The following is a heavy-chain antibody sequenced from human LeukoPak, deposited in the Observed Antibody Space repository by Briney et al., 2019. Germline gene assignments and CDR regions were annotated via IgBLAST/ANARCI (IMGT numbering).Heavy chain of an antibody. CDR3: AKDDGLVVPAARSFDY. CDR1: GFTFSSYG. D-gene: IGHD2-2*01. Sequence: PGGSLRLSCAASGFTFSSYGMHWVRQAPGKGLEWVAVISYDGSNKYYADSVKGRFTISRDNSKNTLYLQMNSLRAEDTAVYYCAKDDGLVVPAARSFDYWGQGTLVTVSS. CDR2: ISYDGSNK. V-gene: IGHV3-30*18. J-gene: IGHJ4*02.